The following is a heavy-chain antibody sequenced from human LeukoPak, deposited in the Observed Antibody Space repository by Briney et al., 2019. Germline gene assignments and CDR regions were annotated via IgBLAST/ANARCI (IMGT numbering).Heavy chain of an antibody. CDR1: GGTFSSYA. J-gene: IGHJ4*02. CDR3: ARAVSDTNYFDY. Sequence: SVKVSCKASGGTFSSYAIGWVRQAPGQGLEWMGGIIPIFGTANYAQKFQGRVAITADESTSTAYMELSSLRSEDTAVYYCARAVSDTNYFDYWGQGTLVTVSS. V-gene: IGHV1-69*13. CDR2: IIPIFGTA. D-gene: IGHD2-8*01.